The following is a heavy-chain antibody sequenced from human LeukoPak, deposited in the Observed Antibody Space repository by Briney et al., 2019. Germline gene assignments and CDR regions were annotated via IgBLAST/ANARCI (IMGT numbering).Heavy chain of an antibody. Sequence: PSETLSLTCAVYGGSFSGYYWSWIRQPPGKGLEWFGEINHSGSTNYNPSLKSRVTISVDTSKNQFSLKLSSVTAADTAVYYCARGWDIVVVPAALFDYWGQGTLVTVSS. CDR2: INHSGST. V-gene: IGHV4-34*01. D-gene: IGHD2-2*01. J-gene: IGHJ4*02. CDR1: GGSFSGYY. CDR3: ARGWDIVVVPAALFDY.